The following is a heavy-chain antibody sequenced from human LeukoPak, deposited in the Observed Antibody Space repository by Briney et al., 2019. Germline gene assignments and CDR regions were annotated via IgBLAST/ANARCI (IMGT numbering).Heavy chain of an antibody. CDR2: ISGSGGST. J-gene: IGHJ4*02. CDR1: GFVFSSYV. Sequence: PGGSLRLSCAASGFVFSSYVMSWVRQAPGKGLEWVSTISGSGGSTYYADSVKGRFTISRDNSKKTLYLQMNSLRAEDMAVYYCAKGRGVSNPYYFDYWGQGTLVTVSS. V-gene: IGHV3-23*01. CDR3: AKGRGVSNPYYFDY. D-gene: IGHD2-8*01.